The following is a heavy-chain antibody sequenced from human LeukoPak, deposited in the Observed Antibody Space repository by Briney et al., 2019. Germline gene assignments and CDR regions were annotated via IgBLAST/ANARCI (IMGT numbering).Heavy chain of an antibody. CDR2: IYSDGST. J-gene: IGHJ4*02. Sequence: GGSLRLSCAASGLTVSSNYVTWVRQVPGKGLGWVSVIYSDGSTYYADSAKGRFTTSRDNSKNTLYLQMNSLRAEDTAVYYCARGGGYSSPSYDYWGQGTLVTVSS. CDR1: GLTVSSNY. V-gene: IGHV3-53*01. D-gene: IGHD6-13*01. CDR3: ARGGGYSSPSYDY.